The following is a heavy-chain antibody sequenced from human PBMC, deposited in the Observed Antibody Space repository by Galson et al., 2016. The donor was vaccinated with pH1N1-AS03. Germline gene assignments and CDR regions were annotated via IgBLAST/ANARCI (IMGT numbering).Heavy chain of an antibody. CDR1: GFTFSNAW. V-gene: IGHV4-38-2*01. Sequence: LRLSCAASGFTFSNAWMSWVRQAPGKGLEWMGSIHHSGSTYYNPSLMSLDTISVDTSKNRFSLKVTSVTAADPAVYYGARVGKYFDFGSGYSDFDYWGQGTLVTVSS. CDR3: ARVGKYFDFGSGYSDFDY. J-gene: IGHJ4*02. CDR2: IHHSGST. D-gene: IGHD3-3*01.